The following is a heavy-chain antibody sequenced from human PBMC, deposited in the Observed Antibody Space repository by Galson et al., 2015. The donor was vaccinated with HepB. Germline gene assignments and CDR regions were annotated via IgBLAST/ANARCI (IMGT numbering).Heavy chain of an antibody. V-gene: IGHV3-30*04. Sequence: SLRLSCAASGFIFSTYAMHWVRQAPGKGLEWVALISYEGSNKNYADSVKGRFTISRASIKNTLYLQMHSLRGEDTAVYYCETVGYSGGSWDSDYYVMDVWGQGTSITVSS. D-gene: IGHD2-15*01. CDR2: ISYEGSNK. CDR1: GFIFSTYA. J-gene: IGHJ6*02. CDR3: ETVGYSGGSWDSDYYVMDV.